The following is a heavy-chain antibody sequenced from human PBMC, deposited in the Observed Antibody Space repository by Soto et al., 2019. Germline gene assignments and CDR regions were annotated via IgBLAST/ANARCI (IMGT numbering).Heavy chain of an antibody. CDR2: IYYSGST. CDR1: GGSISSGGYY. J-gene: IGHJ3*02. D-gene: IGHD3-3*01. V-gene: IGHV4-31*03. Sequence: SETLSLTCTVSGGSISSGGYYWSWIRQHPGKGLEWIGYIYYSGSTYYNPSLKSRVTISVDTSKNQFSLKLSSVTAADTAVYYCARDRQLYYDFWSGYYLDAFDIWGQGTMVTV. CDR3: ARDRQLYYDFWSGYYLDAFDI.